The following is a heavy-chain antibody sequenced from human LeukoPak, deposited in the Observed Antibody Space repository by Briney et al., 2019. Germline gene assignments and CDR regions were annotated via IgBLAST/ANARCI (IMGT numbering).Heavy chain of an antibody. J-gene: IGHJ5*02. CDR3: ARAIGEYCSSTSCYWSGYNWFDP. V-gene: IGHV4-59*01. CDR2: IYYSGST. D-gene: IGHD2-2*01. Sequence: SETLSLXCTVSGGSISSYYWSWIRQPPGKGLEWIGYIYYSGSTNYNPSLKSRVTISVDTSKNQFSLKLSSVTAADTAVYYCARAIGEYCSSTSCYWSGYNWFDPWGQGTLVTVSS. CDR1: GGSISSYY.